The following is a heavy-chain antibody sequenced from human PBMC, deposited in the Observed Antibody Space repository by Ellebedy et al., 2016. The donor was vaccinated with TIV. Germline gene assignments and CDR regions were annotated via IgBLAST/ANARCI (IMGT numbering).Heavy chain of an antibody. J-gene: IGHJ6*02. CDR1: GYSFTSYW. CDR2: IYPGDSDT. D-gene: IGHD2-15*01. Sequence: GESLKISCKASGYSFTSYWIGWVRQRPGKGLEWMGIIYPGDSDTRYSPSFQGQVTISADKSISTAYLQWTSLKASDTAMYYCAALGITDCSGSPCQGRKYYYYGLDVWGQGTTVIVSS. V-gene: IGHV5-51*01. CDR3: AALGITDCSGSPCQGRKYYYYGLDV.